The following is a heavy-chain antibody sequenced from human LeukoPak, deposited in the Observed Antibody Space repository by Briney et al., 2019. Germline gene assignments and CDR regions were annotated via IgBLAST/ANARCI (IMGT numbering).Heavy chain of an antibody. J-gene: IGHJ3*02. V-gene: IGHV3-48*01. CDR3: ARGVAFDI. CDR2: ISSSSSTI. CDR1: GFTFSSYS. Sequence: PGGSLRLSCAASGFTFSSYSMNWVRQAPGKGLEWVSYISSSSSTIYYADSVKGRFTISRDNSKNTLNLQMNGLRAEDTAVYYCARGVAFDIWGQGTMVTVSS.